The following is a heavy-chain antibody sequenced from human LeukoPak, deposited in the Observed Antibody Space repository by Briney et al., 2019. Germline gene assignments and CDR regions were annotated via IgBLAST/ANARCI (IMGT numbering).Heavy chain of an antibody. CDR2: IWYDGSKT. CDR3: ATMTMVTAFDI. V-gene: IGHV3-33*01. Sequence: GGSLRLSCAAFGNTLRSYGMHWVRQAPGKGLEWVALIWYDGSKTYYTDSVKGRFTISRDNSKNTLFLQVNSLRAEDTSVYYCATMTMVTAFDIWGQGTVVTVSS. J-gene: IGHJ3*02. D-gene: IGHD5-18*01. CDR1: GNTLRSYG.